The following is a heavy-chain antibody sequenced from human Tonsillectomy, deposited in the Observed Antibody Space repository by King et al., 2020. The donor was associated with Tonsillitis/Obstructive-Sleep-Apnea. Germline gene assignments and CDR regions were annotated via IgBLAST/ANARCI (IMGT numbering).Heavy chain of an antibody. Sequence: EVQLVQSGTEVKKPGESLKISCKGSGYRFTSYWIGWVRQMPGKGLEWMGIIYPGDSDIRYSPSFQGQVTISADKSISTAYLHWSSLKASDTAMYYCAREGGQGVIPNWFDPWGQGTLVTVSS. J-gene: IGHJ5*02. CDR1: GYRFTSYW. CDR3: AREGGQGVIPNWFDP. D-gene: IGHD3-16*02. V-gene: IGHV5-51*01. CDR2: IYPGDSDI.